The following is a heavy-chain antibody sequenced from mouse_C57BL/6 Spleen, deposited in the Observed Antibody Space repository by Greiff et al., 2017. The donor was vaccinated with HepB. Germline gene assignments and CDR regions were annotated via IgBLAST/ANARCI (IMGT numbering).Heavy chain of an antibody. J-gene: IGHJ4*01. D-gene: IGHD2-10*02. V-gene: IGHV5-9-1*02. CDR3: TRVWSYYAMDY. Sequence: EVKLMESGEGLVKPGGSLKLSCAASGFTFSSYAMSWVRQTPEKRLEWVAYISSGGEYIYYADTVKGRFTISRDNARNTLYLQMSSLKSEDTAMYYCTRVWSYYAMDYWGQGTSVTVSS. CDR1: GFTFSSYA. CDR2: ISSGGEYI.